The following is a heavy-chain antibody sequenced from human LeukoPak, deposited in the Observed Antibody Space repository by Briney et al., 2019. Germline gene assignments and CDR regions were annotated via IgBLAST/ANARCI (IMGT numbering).Heavy chain of an antibody. CDR2: IKQDGSER. V-gene: IGHV3-7*01. CDR3: ARDGGHSTDFDY. D-gene: IGHD2/OR15-2a*01. CDR1: GFMFSRHW. Sequence: TGGSLRLSCAPSGFMFSRHWMSWVRQAPGKGPEWVANIKQDGSERYYVDSVKGRFTISRDNAKNSLYLQMHSLRAEDTAVYYCARDGGHSTDFDYWGQGTLVTVSS. J-gene: IGHJ4*02.